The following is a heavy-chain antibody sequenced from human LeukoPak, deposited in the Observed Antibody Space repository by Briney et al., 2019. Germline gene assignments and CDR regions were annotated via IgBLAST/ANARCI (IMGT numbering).Heavy chain of an antibody. CDR1: GGSTSNSSNY. CDR3: ARTCSGGSCPNDY. J-gene: IGHJ4*02. Sequence: SETLSLTCTVSGGSTSNSSNYWGWIRQPPGKGLEWIGNIYYTGTTYYHPSLESRVTISVDKSKNQFSLKLSSVTAADTAVYYCARTCSGGSCPNDYWGQGTLVTVSS. D-gene: IGHD2-15*01. CDR2: IYYTGTT. V-gene: IGHV4-39*07.